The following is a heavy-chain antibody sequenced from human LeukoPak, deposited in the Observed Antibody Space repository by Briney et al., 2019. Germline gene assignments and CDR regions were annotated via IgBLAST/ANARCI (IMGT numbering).Heavy chain of an antibody. J-gene: IGHJ4*02. CDR3: ARDPSTVTTRHLDY. V-gene: IGHV1-2*02. Sequence: ASVKVSCKASGYTFTGYYMHWVRQAPGQGLEWMGWINPDSGDTNYAQTFQGRVTVTRDTSIRTVDLELSRLRSDDTAVYYCARDPSTVTTRHLDYWGQGTLVTVSS. CDR2: INPDSGDT. D-gene: IGHD4-17*01. CDR1: GYTFTGYY.